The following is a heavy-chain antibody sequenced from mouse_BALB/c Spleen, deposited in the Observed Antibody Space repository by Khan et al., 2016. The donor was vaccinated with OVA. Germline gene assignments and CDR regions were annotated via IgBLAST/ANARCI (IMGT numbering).Heavy chain of an antibody. J-gene: IGHJ2*01. Sequence: EVQLQQSGGGIVKPGGSLKFSCAASRFNINNTCMYSVRQTPDKRLEWVASIDSKGGSTEYQDSVKGRVTISGDKAKNAVYLQMRSLKSEDTAMYYCARSTIWGQGTTLTVSS. CDR2: IDSKGGST. CDR3: ARSTI. D-gene: IGHD2-12*01. V-gene: IGHV5-6-3*01. CDR1: RFNINNTC.